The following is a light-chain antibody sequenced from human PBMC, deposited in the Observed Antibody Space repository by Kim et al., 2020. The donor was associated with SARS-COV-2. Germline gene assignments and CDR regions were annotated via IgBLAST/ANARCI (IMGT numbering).Light chain of an antibody. V-gene: IGKV1-5*03. Sequence: DIQMTQSPSILSASVGDRVTITCRASQSVSSWLAWYQQKPGKAPKLLISKASSLGGGVPSRFSGRGSGTEFTLTINTLQSDDFATYSCQQYDSHPYTFGQGNKLEI. CDR3: QQYDSHPYT. CDR2: KAS. J-gene: IGKJ2*01. CDR1: QSVSSW.